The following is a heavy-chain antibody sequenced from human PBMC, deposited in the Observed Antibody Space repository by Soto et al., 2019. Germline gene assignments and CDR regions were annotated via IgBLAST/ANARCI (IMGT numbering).Heavy chain of an antibody. CDR2: INPDNGNT. CDR1: GYTFTRYT. V-gene: IGHV1-3*01. D-gene: IGHD2-15*01. CDR3: ARGIATGQLDP. J-gene: IGHJ5*02. Sequence: VQLVQSGAEVKKPGASVKISCKASGYTFTRYTMNWVRQAPGQRLEWMGWINPDNGNTKSSQKFQDRVIITRDTSASTAYMDLSSLSSEDTAVYSCARGIATGQLDPWGQGTLVTVSS.